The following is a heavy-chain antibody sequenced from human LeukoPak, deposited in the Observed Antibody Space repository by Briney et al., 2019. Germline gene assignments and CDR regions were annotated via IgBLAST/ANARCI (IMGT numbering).Heavy chain of an antibody. J-gene: IGHJ4*02. D-gene: IGHD3-16*02. V-gene: IGHV1-18*01. CDR2: ISAYNGNT. Sequence: ASVKVSCKASGYTFTSYGISWVRQAPGQGLEWMGWISAYNGNTNYAQKLQGRVTMTTDTSTSTAYMELRSLRSDDTAVYYCARGGPYDYVWGSYRYDFDYWGQGTLVTVSS. CDR3: ARGGPYDYVWGSYRYDFDY. CDR1: GYTFTSYG.